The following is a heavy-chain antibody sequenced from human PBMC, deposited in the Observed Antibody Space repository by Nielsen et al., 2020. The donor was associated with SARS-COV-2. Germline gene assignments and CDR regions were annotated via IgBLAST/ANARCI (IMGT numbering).Heavy chain of an antibody. CDR2: ISGFGGST. CDR3: AKGGHYSFFDY. CDR1: GLTFYTSA. D-gene: IGHD3-22*01. V-gene: IGHV3-23*01. J-gene: IGHJ4*02. Sequence: GESLKISCEASGLTFYTSAMTWVRQATGKGLEWVATISGFGGSTFHADAVKGRFIISRDNSRNTLYLQMTSLRAEDTAVYYCAKGGHYSFFDYWAQGTLVTVSS.